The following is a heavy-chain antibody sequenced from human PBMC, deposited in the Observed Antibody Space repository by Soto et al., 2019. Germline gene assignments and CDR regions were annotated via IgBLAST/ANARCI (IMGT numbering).Heavy chain of an antibody. V-gene: IGHV1-18*01. CDR3: ARTYNWNDGGWFDP. D-gene: IGHD1-20*01. J-gene: IGHJ5*02. CDR2: ISAYNGNT. Sequence: ASVKVSCKASGYTFTSYGISWVRQALGQGLEWMGWISAYNGNTNYAQKLQGRVTMTTDTSTSTAYMELRSLRSDDTAVYYCARTYNWNDGGWFDPWGQGTLVTVSS. CDR1: GYTFTSYG.